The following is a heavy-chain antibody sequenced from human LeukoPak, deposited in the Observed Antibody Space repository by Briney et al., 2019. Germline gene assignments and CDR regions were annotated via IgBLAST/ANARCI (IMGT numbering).Heavy chain of an antibody. V-gene: IGHV1-69*05. CDR3: ARTSGRRYYYYYYMDV. J-gene: IGHJ6*03. D-gene: IGHD6-25*01. CDR2: IIPIFGTA. CDR1: GGTFSSYA. Sequence: SVKVSCKASGGTFSSYAISWVRQAPGQGLEWMGGIIPIFGTANYAQKFQGRVTITTDESTSTAYMELSSLRSEDTAVYYCARTSGRRYYYYYYMDVWGKGTTVTVSS.